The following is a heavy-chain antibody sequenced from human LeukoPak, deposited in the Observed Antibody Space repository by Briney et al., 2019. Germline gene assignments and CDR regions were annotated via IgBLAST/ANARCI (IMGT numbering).Heavy chain of an antibody. Sequence: GGSLRLSCAASGFTFSSYSMNWVRQAPGKGLEWVSYISSSSSTIYYADSVKGRFTISRDNAKNSLYLQMNSLRAEDTAVYYCARASNYYDSSGSPYFDLWGRGTLVTVSS. CDR1: GFTFSSYS. D-gene: IGHD3-22*01. J-gene: IGHJ2*01. CDR3: ARASNYYDSSGSPYFDL. CDR2: ISSSSSTI. V-gene: IGHV3-48*04.